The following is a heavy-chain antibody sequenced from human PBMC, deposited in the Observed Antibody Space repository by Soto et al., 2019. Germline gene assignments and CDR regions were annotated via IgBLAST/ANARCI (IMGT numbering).Heavy chain of an antibody. V-gene: IGHV3-23*01. CDR3: VKPPVITASYYYYDIDV. Sequence: GGSLTLSCAPSGLTFTTKPTSLARPAPGKWLEWVSGISGSGISTYYTDSVKGRFTVSRDNSKNTVFLQMNSLRDEDTAVYYCVKPPVITASYYYYDIDVWGQGTTVTVYS. CDR1: GLTFTTKP. D-gene: IGHD4-4*01. CDR2: ISGSGIST. J-gene: IGHJ6*02.